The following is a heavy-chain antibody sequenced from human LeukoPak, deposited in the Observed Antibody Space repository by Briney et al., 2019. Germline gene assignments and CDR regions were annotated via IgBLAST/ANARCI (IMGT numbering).Heavy chain of an antibody. D-gene: IGHD3-10*01. CDR3: ARVPRYYGSGSYDY. V-gene: IGHV3-74*01. J-gene: IGHJ4*02. CDR2: INSDGSST. CDR1: GFTFSSYW. Sequence: SGGSLRLSCAASGFTFSSYWMHWVRQAPGKGLVWVSRINSDGSSTSYADSVKGRFTISRDNARNTLYLQMNSLRAEDTAVYYCARVPRYYGSGSYDYWGQGTLVTVSS.